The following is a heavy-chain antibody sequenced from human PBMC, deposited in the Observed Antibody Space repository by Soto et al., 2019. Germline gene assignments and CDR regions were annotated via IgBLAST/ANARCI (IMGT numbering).Heavy chain of an antibody. CDR1: GYTFTSYA. CDR3: ARSPPSPMDYYGMDV. D-gene: IGHD2-2*01. CDR2: INAGNGNT. Sequence: QVQLVQSGAEVKKPGASVKVSCKASGYTFTSYAMHWVRQAPGQRLEWMGWINAGNGNTKYSQKFQGRVTITRDTSVXTAYMELSSLRSEDTAVYYCARSPPSPMDYYGMDVWGQGTTVTVSS. V-gene: IGHV1-3*01. J-gene: IGHJ6*02.